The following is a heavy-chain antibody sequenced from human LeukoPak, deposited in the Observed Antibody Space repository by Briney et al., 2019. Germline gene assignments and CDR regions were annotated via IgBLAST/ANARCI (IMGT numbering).Heavy chain of an antibody. D-gene: IGHD2-2*01. Sequence: GGSLRLSCEASGFTFSTYWMSWVRQAPGKGLEWVANIKQDGREKYYVDSVKGRFTISRDNAKNSLYLQMNSLRAEDTAMYYCARDSADNDYWGQGTLVTVAS. CDR2: IKQDGREK. J-gene: IGHJ4*02. CDR1: GFTFSTYW. V-gene: IGHV3-7*01. CDR3: ARDSADNDY.